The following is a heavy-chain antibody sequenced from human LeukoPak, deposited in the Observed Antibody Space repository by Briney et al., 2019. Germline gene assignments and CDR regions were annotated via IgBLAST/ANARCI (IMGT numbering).Heavy chain of an antibody. J-gene: IGHJ4*02. CDR1: GGSISSSNW. V-gene: IGHV4-4*02. CDR3: WAIVPANKLDY. CDR2: FSYSGDG. Sequence: SGTLSLTCAVSGGSISSSNWWSWVRQPPGKGPECIGSFSYSGDGYYNSSLKSRVTISMGTSKNQFSLEVTSVTAADTAVYYCWAIVPANKLDYWGQGTLVTVSS. D-gene: IGHD1-26*01.